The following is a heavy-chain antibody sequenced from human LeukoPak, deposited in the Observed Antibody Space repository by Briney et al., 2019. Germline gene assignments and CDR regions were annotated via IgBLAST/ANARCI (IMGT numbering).Heavy chain of an antibody. J-gene: IGHJ4*02. V-gene: IGHV4-61*02. CDR2: VYSGGGT. Sequence: SETLSLTCTVSGGSISSGSYYWSWIRQSAGKGLEWIGRVYSGGGTNYNPSLKSRVTISVDTSKNQYSLNLTSVTAADTAVYYCARAIYDFWSGYYSDYWGQGALVTVSS. D-gene: IGHD3-3*01. CDR1: GGSISSGSYY. CDR3: ARAIYDFWSGYYSDY.